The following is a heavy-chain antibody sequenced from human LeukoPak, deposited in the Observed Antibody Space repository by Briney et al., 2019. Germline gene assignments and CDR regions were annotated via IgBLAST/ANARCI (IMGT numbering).Heavy chain of an antibody. J-gene: IGHJ4*02. Sequence: GASVKVSCKASGYTFTSYYMHWVRQAPGQGLEWMGIINPSGGSTSYAQKFQGRVTMTRDMSTSTVYMELSSLRSDDTAVYYCASWPVSGYYRNYFDYWGQGTLVTVSS. V-gene: IGHV1-46*01. D-gene: IGHD3-22*01. CDR3: ASWPVSGYYRNYFDY. CDR2: INPSGGST. CDR1: GYTFTSYY.